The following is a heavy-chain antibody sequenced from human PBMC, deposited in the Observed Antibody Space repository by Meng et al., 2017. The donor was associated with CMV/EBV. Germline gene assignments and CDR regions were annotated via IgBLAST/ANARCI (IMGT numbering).Heavy chain of an antibody. J-gene: IGHJ3*01. CDR2: INTDERTT. D-gene: IGHD2-21*02. V-gene: IGHV3-74*01. Sequence: RYWMHLVRQRPGEGLMWVSHINTDERTTTYADSVRGRFSISRDNVKYNLYLQMNSLTAEDTALYYCARGRKTYNFDTGDYSHDSFDVWGRGTMVTVSS. CDR3: ARGRKTYNFDTGDYSHDSFDV. CDR1: RYW.